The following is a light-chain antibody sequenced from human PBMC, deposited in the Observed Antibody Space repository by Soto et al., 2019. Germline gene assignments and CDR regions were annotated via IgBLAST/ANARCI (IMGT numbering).Light chain of an antibody. J-gene: IGKJ1*01. CDR3: QQYTSYSWT. CDR2: KAS. CDR1: QSVSTW. Sequence: DIQMTQSPSTLSASVGDRVTITCRASQSVSTWLAWYQQKPGKAPNFLIYKASNLESGVPSRFSGSGSGTEFTLTISNLQPDDFATYYCQQYTSYSWTFGQGTKVEVK. V-gene: IGKV1-5*03.